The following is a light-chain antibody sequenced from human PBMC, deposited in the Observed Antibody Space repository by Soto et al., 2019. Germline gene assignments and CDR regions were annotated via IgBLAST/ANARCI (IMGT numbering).Light chain of an antibody. CDR1: QSVGSN. CDR2: GAS. Sequence: EKVMTQFPATLSVSPGERATLSCRASQSVGSNLAWYQQKPGQAPRLLIYGASTRATDIPARFSGSGSGTEFTLTISSLESEDFAVYYCQQYNNWPQTFGQGTKVDI. J-gene: IGKJ1*01. CDR3: QQYNNWPQT. V-gene: IGKV3D-15*01.